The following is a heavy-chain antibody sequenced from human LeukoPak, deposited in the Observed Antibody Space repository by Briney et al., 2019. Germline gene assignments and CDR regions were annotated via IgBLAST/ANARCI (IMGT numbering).Heavy chain of an antibody. D-gene: IGHD3-10*01. CDR3: ARGFGSGSYHYGWFDP. J-gene: IGHJ5*02. Sequence: SQTLSLTCTVSGGSISSGDYHWNWIRQSPGKGLEWIGFIHDSGSTYYNPSLKSRVTMSRDMSKKQFSLMLSSLTAADTAVYYCARGFGSGSYHYGWFDPWGQGTLVTVSS. V-gene: IGHV4-30-4*01. CDR1: GGSISSGDYH. CDR2: IHDSGST.